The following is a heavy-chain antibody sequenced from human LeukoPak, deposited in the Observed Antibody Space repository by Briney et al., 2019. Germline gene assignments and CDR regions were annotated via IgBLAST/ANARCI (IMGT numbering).Heavy chain of an antibody. CDR3: AKSNGYGLVDI. Sequence: SETLSLTCTVSGYSISSDYYWGWIRQPPGKGLEWIGNIYHSGSTYYNPSLKSRVTISLDTSRNQFSLKLNSVTAADTAVYYCAKSNGYGLVDIWGQGTMVTVSS. V-gene: IGHV4-38-2*02. CDR1: GYSISSDYY. D-gene: IGHD3-10*01. J-gene: IGHJ3*02. CDR2: IYHSGST.